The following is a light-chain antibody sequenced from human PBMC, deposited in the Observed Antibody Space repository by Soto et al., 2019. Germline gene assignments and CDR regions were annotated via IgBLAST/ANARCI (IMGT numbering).Light chain of an antibody. Sequence: DIQMTQSPSTLSGSVGDRVTITCRASQTISSWLAWYQQKPGKAPKLLIYKASTLKSGVPSRFSGSGSGTEFTLTISSLQPDDFATYYCQQSFSPLTFGGGTPQLTFGGGTKVDIK. CDR3: QQSFSPLTFGGGTPQLT. V-gene: IGKV1-5*03. J-gene: IGKJ4*01. CDR2: KAS. CDR1: QTISSW.